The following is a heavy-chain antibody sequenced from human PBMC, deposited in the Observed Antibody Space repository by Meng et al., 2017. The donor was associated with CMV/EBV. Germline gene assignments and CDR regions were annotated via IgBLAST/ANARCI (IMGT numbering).Heavy chain of an antibody. CDR1: GFIFDDYS. Sequence: GGPLRLSCAVSGFIFDDYSMHWVRQAPGKGPEWLLSLNWNSNHIGQAESVKGRFAISRDNAKNSLYLQMNSLRVEDTAVYYCVKDGFSYQSSGGTFESWGQGTRVTVSS. CDR2: LNWNSNHI. J-gene: IGHJ4*02. V-gene: IGHV3-9*01. CDR3: VKDGFSYQSSGGTFES. D-gene: IGHD3-22*01.